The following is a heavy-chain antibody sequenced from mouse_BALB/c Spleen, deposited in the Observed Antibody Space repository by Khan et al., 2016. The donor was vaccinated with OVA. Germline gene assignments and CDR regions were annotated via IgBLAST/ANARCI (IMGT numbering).Heavy chain of an antibody. CDR2: VNSDGDYT. CDR1: GFTFSTYA. V-gene: IGHV5-9-3*01. Sequence: EVELVESGGGLVKPGGSLKLSCAASGFTFSTYAMSWVRQTPERRLEWVATVNSDGDYTFYPDNVTGRFTISRDNAKNTLYLQMSSLWSEDTAMYYCARSAYGNFAYWGQGTLVTVSA. CDR3: ARSAYGNFAY. J-gene: IGHJ3*01. D-gene: IGHD2-1*01.